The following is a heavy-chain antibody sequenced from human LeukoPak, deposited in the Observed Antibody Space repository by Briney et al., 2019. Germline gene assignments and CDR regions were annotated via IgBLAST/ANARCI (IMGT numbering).Heavy chain of an antibody. J-gene: IGHJ4*02. V-gene: IGHV1-2*02. CDR3: AKAGGATITIDY. D-gene: IGHD5-24*01. Sequence: ASVKVSCKASGYTFIGYYMYWVRQAPGQGLEWMGWINPKSGGANYAQKFQGRVTMTRDTSISTAYMEVSSLRSDDTAVYYCAKAGGATITIDYWGQGTLVTVSS. CDR2: INPKSGGA. CDR1: GYTFIGYY.